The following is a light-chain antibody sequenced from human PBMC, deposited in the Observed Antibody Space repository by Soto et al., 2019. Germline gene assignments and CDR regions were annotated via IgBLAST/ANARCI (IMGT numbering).Light chain of an antibody. CDR3: QEYNSGLT. CDR2: DAS. CDR1: QGISSY. V-gene: IGKV1-9*01. Sequence: EIHLTQSPSFLSLSVGYGVTITCRASQGISSYLAWYQQKPGKAPKVLIYDASTLQSGVPSRFSGSGSGRDFTLTISSLQPEDVATYYCQEYNSGLTFGGGTKVDIK. J-gene: IGKJ4*01.